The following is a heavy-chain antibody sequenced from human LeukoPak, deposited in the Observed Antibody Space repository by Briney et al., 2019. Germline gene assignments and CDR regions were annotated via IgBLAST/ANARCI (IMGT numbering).Heavy chain of an antibody. D-gene: IGHD2-2*01. CDR1: GYSISSGYY. Sequence: SETLSLTCAVSGYSISSGYYWGWIRQPPGKGLEWIGSIFHSGSTYYNPSLKSRVTISVDTSKNQFSLKLTSVTAADTAVYFCARLGLSTAYNWFDPWGHGTLVTVSS. CDR3: ARLGLSTAYNWFDP. J-gene: IGHJ5*02. CDR2: IFHSGST. V-gene: IGHV4-38-2*01.